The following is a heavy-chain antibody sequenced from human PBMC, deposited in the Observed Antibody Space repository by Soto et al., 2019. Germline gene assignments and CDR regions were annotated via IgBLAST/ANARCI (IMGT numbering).Heavy chain of an antibody. V-gene: IGHV4-39*01. Sequence: QLQLQESGPGLVKPSETLSLTCTVSGGSISSSSYYWGWIRPPPGKGLEGIGSIYYSGSTYYNPSRKSRVTISVDTSKNQFSLKLSSVTAADTAVYYCARLGGAVALPDYWGQGTLVTVSS. CDR2: IYYSGST. D-gene: IGHD6-19*01. J-gene: IGHJ4*02. CDR3: ARLGGAVALPDY. CDR1: GGSISSSSYY.